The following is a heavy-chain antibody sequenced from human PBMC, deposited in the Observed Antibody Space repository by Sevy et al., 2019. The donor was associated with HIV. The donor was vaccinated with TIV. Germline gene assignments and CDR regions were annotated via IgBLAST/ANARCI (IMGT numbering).Heavy chain of an antibody. CDR1: GGTFSSYA. J-gene: IGHJ5*02. CDR2: ILPIFGTA. Sequence: ASVKVSCKASGGTFSSYAISWVRQAPGQGLEWMGGILPIFGTANYAQRFQGRVTITADESTSTAYMELSSLRSEDTAVYYCARVKLGSSGWYNWFDPWGQGTLVTVSS. CDR3: ARVKLGSSGWYNWFDP. D-gene: IGHD6-19*01. V-gene: IGHV1-69*13.